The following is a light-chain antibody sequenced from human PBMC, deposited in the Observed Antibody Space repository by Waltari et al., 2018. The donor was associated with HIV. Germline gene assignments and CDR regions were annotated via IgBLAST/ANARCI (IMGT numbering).Light chain of an antibody. CDR2: DDR. CDR3: QVWDSSRDRV. CDR1: NIGSKS. Sequence: SYVLTQPPSVSVAPRQTARITCGGNNIGSKSVHWYQKKPGQAPVLVVYDDRDRPSGIPERFSGSNSGNTATLTISRVEAGEEADYYCQVWDSSRDRVFGGGTKLTVL. V-gene: IGLV3-21*02. J-gene: IGLJ2*01.